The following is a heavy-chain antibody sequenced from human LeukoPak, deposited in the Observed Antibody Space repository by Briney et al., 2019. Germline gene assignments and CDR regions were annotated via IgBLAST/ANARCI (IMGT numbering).Heavy chain of an antibody. J-gene: IGHJ4*02. Sequence: GGSLRLSCAASGFTFSSYWMSWVRQAPGKGLEWVANIKRDGSEKYYVASVKGRFTISRDNAKNSLYLQMNSLRAEDTAVYYCARDGEYSNSWYGFDQWGQGTLVTVSS. CDR2: IKRDGSEK. V-gene: IGHV3-7*04. D-gene: IGHD6-13*01. CDR1: GFTFSSYW. CDR3: ARDGEYSNSWYGFDQ.